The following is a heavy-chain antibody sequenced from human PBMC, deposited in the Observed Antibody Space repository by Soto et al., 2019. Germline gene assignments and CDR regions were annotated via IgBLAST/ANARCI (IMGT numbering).Heavy chain of an antibody. CDR3: ARDVGWNIDYGMDV. Sequence: SETLSLPCAISGDSVSSNSAACNWMRQSPSRGREWLGRTYYRSKWYNDYAVSVKSRITINPDTSKNQFSLQLNSVTPADTAVYYCARDVGWNIDYGMDVCGQGTTVTVSS. V-gene: IGHV6-1*01. D-gene: IGHD1-1*01. J-gene: IGHJ6*02. CDR1: GDSVSSNSAA. CDR2: TYYRSKWYN.